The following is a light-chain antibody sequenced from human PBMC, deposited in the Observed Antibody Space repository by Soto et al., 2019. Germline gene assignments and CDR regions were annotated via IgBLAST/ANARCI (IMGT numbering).Light chain of an antibody. CDR1: QSVLYSSNNKNY. V-gene: IGKV4-1*01. Sequence: DIVMTQSPDSLAVSLGERATINCKSSQSVLYSSNNKNYLXWYQQKPGQPPKLLIYWASTRESGVPDRFXXXXXGXDXXLTISSLQAEDVAVYYCQQYYSTPPTFGQGTKVEIK. CDR2: WAS. CDR3: QQYYSTPPT. J-gene: IGKJ1*01.